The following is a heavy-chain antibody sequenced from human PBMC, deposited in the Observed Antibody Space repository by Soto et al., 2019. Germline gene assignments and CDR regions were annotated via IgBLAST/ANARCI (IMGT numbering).Heavy chain of an antibody. V-gene: IGHV2-5*02. Sequence: GSGPTLVNPTQTLTLTCTFSGFSLSTSGVGVGWIRQPPGKALEWLALIYWDDDKRYSPSLKSRLTITKDTSKNQVVLTMTNMDPVDTATYYCAHMVVGEAAAGTPAFDYWGQGTLVTVSS. CDR2: IYWDDDK. CDR1: GFSLSTSGVG. CDR3: AHMVVGEAAAGTPAFDY. J-gene: IGHJ4*02. D-gene: IGHD6-13*01.